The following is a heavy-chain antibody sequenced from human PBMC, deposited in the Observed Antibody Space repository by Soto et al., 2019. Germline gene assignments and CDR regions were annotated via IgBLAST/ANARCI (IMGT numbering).Heavy chain of an antibody. Sequence: QVQLIQSGAEVTRPGASLKVSCRASGYAFNTYGVSWVRQAPGQGLVWVGWISTSNGHTNFAQNCQGRVTLTTDTATSTAYMELRSLTADDTAVDDCGRDLPSAAPVCDLWGQGTLVTVAS. CDR3: GRDLPSAAPVCDL. CDR1: GYAFNTYG. D-gene: IGHD6-25*01. V-gene: IGHV1-18*01. CDR2: ISTSNGHT. J-gene: IGHJ5*02.